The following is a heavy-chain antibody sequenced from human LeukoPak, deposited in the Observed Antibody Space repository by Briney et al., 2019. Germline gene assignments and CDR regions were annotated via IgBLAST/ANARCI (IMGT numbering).Heavy chain of an antibody. CDR1: GFTLTNYV. CDR3: AKGYGGHPNAYFNY. Sequence: GGSLRLSCAASGFTLTNYVLGWVRQAPGKGLEWVSTVTGGGDNTYYAASVKGRFTISRDNSKNTLSLQMNSLRAEDTAIYYCAKGYGGHPNAYFNYWGQGTLVTVSS. V-gene: IGHV3-23*01. J-gene: IGHJ4*02. D-gene: IGHD4/OR15-4a*01. CDR2: VTGGGDNT.